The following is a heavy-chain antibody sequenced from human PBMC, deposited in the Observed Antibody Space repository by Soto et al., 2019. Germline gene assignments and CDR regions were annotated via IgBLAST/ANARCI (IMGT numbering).Heavy chain of an antibody. V-gene: IGHV3-30*03. CDR3: VTDGRSGWPYFSDMAV. CDR1: GFTFRSYG. D-gene: IGHD6-19*01. CDR2: ISYDGRNK. Sequence: GGSLRLSCAASGFTFRSYGMHWVRQAPGKGLEWGAVISYDGRNKYYADAVKGRFTRSRDKSKNTLYLQMSSLRAQDTAVYYCVTDGRSGWPYFSDMAVWGQGTTVTVSS. J-gene: IGHJ6*02.